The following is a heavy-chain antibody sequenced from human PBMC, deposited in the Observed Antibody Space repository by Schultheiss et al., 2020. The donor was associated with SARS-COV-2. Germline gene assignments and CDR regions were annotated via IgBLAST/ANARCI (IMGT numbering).Heavy chain of an antibody. CDR3: ARGLDHYYYYTMDV. CDR2: INHSGST. J-gene: IGHJ6*02. D-gene: IGHD2-2*03. V-gene: IGHV4-38-2*01. Sequence: SETLSLTCAVSGYSISSGYYWGWIRQPPGKGLEWIGEINHSGSTNYNPSLKSRVTISLDTSKNQFSLKLRSVTAADTDVYYCARGLDHYYYYTMDVWGQGTTVTVSS. CDR1: GYSISSGYY.